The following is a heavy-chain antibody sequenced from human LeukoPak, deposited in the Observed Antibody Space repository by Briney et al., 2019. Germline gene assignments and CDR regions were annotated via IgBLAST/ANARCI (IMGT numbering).Heavy chain of an antibody. CDR1: GFTVGSNY. Sequence: GGSLRLSCAASGFTVGSNYMSWVRQAPGKGLEWVSVIYSGGSTYYADSVKGRFTISRDNSKNTLYLQMNSLGAEDTAVYYCAREYYDFWSGYRWGQGTLVTGSS. D-gene: IGHD3-3*01. CDR3: AREYYDFWSGYR. V-gene: IGHV3-66*02. J-gene: IGHJ4*02. CDR2: IYSGGST.